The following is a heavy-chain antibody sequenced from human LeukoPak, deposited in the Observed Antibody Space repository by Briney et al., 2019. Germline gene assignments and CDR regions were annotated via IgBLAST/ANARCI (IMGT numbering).Heavy chain of an antibody. V-gene: IGHV3-74*01. CDR3: ARELNYYYYGMDV. Sequence: GGSLRLSCAASGFTFSSYWMHWARQAPGKGLVWVSRINSDGSSTSYADSVKGRFTISRDNAKNTLYLQMNSLRAEDTAVYYCARELNYYYYGMDVWGQGTTVTVSS. CDR2: INSDGSST. CDR1: GFTFSSYW. J-gene: IGHJ6*02.